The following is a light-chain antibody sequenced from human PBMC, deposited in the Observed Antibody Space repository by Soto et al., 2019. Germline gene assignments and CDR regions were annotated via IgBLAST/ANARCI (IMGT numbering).Light chain of an antibody. Sequence: EIVLSQSPGTLSLSPGERATLSCRASQRVSASYLAWYQQKPGQSPRLLIYDASSRATGIPDRFSGNGSGTGFTLTINSLEPEDFAVYFCQQYGGSPPGYVFGQGTKLEIK. CDR2: DAS. CDR1: QRVSASY. J-gene: IGKJ2*01. V-gene: IGKV3-20*01. CDR3: QQYGGSPPGYV.